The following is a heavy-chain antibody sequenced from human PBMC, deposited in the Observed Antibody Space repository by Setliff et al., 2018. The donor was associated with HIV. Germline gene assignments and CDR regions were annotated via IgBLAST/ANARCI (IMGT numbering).Heavy chain of an antibody. CDR2: FYPGDFDT. D-gene: IGHD6-19*01. V-gene: IGHV5-51*01. CDR1: GYSFSDYW. CDR3: ARHFSVAGDAFDI. Sequence: GESLKISCKGYGYSFSDYWIGWVRQMPGKGLEWMGIFYPGDFDTRTRPSFEGQVTMSGDKSISTAYLQWSSLKASDTAIYYCARHFSVAGDAFDICGQGTKVTVSS. J-gene: IGHJ3*02.